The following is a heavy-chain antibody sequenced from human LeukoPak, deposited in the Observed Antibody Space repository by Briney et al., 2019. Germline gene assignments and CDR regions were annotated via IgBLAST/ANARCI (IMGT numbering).Heavy chain of an antibody. CDR3: AKGRCWDTSCYRMGFDY. CDR2: ISGSGGST. J-gene: IGHJ4*02. Sequence: GGSLRLSCAASGFTFSSYAMSWVRRAPGKGLEWVSAISGSGGSTYYADSVKGRFTISRDNSKNTLYLQMNSLKAEDTAVYYCAKGRCWDTSCYRMGFDYWGQGTLVTVSS. V-gene: IGHV3-23*01. D-gene: IGHD2-2*01. CDR1: GFTFSSYA.